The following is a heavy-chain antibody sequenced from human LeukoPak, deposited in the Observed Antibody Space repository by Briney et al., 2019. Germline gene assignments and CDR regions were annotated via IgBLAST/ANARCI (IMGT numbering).Heavy chain of an antibody. CDR1: GHTFTDYY. D-gene: IGHD3-9*01. V-gene: IGHV1-2*02. CDR3: ARKGGAVLTGYHY. J-gene: IGHJ4*02. Sequence: GASVKVSCKPSGHTFTDYYIHWVRQAPGQGLEWMGWINPNTGGTSYAQRFQGRVTMTRDTSISTAYMELSSLRSDDTAVFYCARKGGAVLTGYHYWGQGTLVTVSS. CDR2: INPNTGGT.